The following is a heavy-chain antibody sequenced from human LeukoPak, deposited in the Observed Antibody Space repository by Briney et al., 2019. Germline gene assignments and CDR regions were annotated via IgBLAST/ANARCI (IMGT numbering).Heavy chain of an antibody. CDR1: GYSFTSYW. V-gene: IGHV5-51*01. CDR3: ARQGDYDFFPSDY. CDR2: IYPGDSDT. Sequence: GESPKISCKGSGYSFTSYWIGWVRQMAGKGLEWMGIIYPGDSDTRYSPSFQGQVTISADKSISTAYLQWSSLKASDTAMYYCARQGDYDFFPSDYWGQGTLVTVSS. D-gene: IGHD3-3*01. J-gene: IGHJ4*02.